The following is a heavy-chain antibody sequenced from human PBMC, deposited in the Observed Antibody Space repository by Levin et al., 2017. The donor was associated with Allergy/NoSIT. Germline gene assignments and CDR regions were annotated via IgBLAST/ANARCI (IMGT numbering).Heavy chain of an antibody. CDR2: IKQDGSEK. J-gene: IGHJ4*02. CDR1: GFTFSSNW. CDR3: AREVHFDY. D-gene: IGHD4/OR15-4a*01. V-gene: IGHV3-7*01. Sequence: QAGGSLRLSCAASGFTFSSNWMSWVRQAPGKGLEWVANIKQDGSEKYYVDSVKGRFTISRDNAKNSLYLQMNSLRAEDTAVYYCAREVHFDYWGQGTLVTVSS.